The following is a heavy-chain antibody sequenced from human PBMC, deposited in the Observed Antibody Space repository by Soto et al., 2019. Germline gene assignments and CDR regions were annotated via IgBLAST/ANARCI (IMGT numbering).Heavy chain of an antibody. CDR2: IYYSGST. Sequence: SETLSLTCTVSGGSISPYYWSWIRQPPGKGQEWIGYIYYSGSTTYNPSLKSRVNISVDTSQNQFSLNLSPVTSSDTAVYYCARLGGYYQAFDSWGQGTLVTVSS. CDR1: GGSISPYY. D-gene: IGHD3-22*01. CDR3: ARLGGYYQAFDS. V-gene: IGHV4-59*08. J-gene: IGHJ4*02.